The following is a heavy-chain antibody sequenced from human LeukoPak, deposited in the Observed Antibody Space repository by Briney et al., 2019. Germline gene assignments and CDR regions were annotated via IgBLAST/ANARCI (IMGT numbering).Heavy chain of an antibody. V-gene: IGHV3-48*02. CDR3: ARALAVASDY. Sequence: GGSLRLSCTASSFTFRRFSMNWVRQAPGKGLGWVSYISSSSSTIYYADSVKGRFTISRDNAKNSLYLQMNSLRDEYTAVYYCARALAVASDYWGQGTLVTVSS. J-gene: IGHJ4*02. CDR2: ISSSSSTI. CDR1: SFTFRRFS. D-gene: IGHD6-19*01.